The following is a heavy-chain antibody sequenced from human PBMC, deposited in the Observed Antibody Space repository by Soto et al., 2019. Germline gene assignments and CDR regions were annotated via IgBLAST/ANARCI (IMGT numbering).Heavy chain of an antibody. V-gene: IGHV3-23*01. J-gene: IGHJ6*02. CDR2: ISGSGGSS. Sequence: GGSLRLSCAASGFAFSTYAMTWVRQAPGKGLEWVSVISGSGGSSYYAASVKGRFIISRDNSKNTVYLQMNGLRAEDTALYFCAKVTKRAAAGRYEYYKYGMDVWGQGTTVTVSS. CDR1: GFAFSTYA. CDR3: AKVTKRAAAGRYEYYKYGMDV. D-gene: IGHD6-13*01.